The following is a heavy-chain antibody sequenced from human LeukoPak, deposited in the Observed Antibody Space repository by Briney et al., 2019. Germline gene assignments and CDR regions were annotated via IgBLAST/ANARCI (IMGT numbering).Heavy chain of an antibody. CDR2: ISSSSSYI. J-gene: IGHJ5*02. Sequence: PGGSLRLSCAASGFTFSSYSMNCVRQAPGKGLEWVSSISSSSSYIYYADSVKGRFTISRDNAKNSLYLQMNSLRAEDTAVYYCARGRLDYGDYLNWFDPWGQGTLVTVSS. CDR3: ARGRLDYGDYLNWFDP. D-gene: IGHD4-17*01. V-gene: IGHV3-21*01. CDR1: GFTFSSYS.